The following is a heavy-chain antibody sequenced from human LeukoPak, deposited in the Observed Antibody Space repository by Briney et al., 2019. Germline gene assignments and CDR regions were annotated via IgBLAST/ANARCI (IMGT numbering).Heavy chain of an antibody. D-gene: IGHD2-15*01. V-gene: IGHV4-59*01. CDR2: IYYGGST. CDR3: ARLLAGCPGGRCRAHFDY. J-gene: IGHJ4*02. CDR1: GDSINSNY. Sequence: SETLSLTGTFAGDSINSNYWSWMRQPPGKGLEWIGYIYYGGSTNYNPSLKSRVSMSVDTSKNQFSLNLSSVTAADTAVYYCARLLAGCPGGRCRAHFDYWGQGTLVTVSS.